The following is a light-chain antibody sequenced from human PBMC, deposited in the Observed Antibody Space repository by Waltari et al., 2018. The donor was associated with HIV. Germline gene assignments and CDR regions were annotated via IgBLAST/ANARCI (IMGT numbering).Light chain of an antibody. Sequence: QAVVTQEPSLTVSPGGTVTLTCGSRDGAFTSVHYPYWFPQKPCPPPRTLIYVTSNKPSGKPARFSGSLLGGQAALTLSGAQPEDEAEYDCLLSYSAAVVFGGGTKLTVL. J-gene: IGLJ2*01. CDR1: DGAFTSVHY. CDR2: VTS. CDR3: LLSYSAAVV. V-gene: IGLV7-46*01.